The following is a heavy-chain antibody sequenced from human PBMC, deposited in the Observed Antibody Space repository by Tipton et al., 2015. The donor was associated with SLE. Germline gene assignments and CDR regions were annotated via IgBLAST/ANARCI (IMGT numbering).Heavy chain of an antibody. Sequence: SLRLSCAASGFTFSSYGMSWVRQAPGKGLEWVSAISGSGGSTYYADSVKGRFTISRDNSKNTLYLQMNSLRAEDTAVYYCAKDRSRIVVAAKYYFDYWGQRILVTVSS. V-gene: IGHV3-23*01. CDR3: AKDRSRIVVAAKYYFDY. J-gene: IGHJ4*02. CDR1: GFTFSSYG. CDR2: ISGSGGST. D-gene: IGHD3-22*01.